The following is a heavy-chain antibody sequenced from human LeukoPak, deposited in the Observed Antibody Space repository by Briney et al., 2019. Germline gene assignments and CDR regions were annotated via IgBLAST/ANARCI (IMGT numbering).Heavy chain of an antibody. CDR1: GYTFTSYY. J-gene: IGHJ4*02. V-gene: IGHV1-46*01. CDR3: ARDGRYRSGWSFDY. Sequence: GASVKVSCKASGYTFTSYYIHWVRQAPGQGLEWMGIINPFNGDTTYAQRFQGRLTLTSDTSTSKVDVELTSLRSDDTAVYYCARDGRYRSGWSFDYWGQGTQVTVSS. CDR2: INPFNGDT. D-gene: IGHD6-19*01.